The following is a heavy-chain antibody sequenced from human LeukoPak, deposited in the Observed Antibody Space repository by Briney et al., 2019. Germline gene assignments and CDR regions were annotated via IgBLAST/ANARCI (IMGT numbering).Heavy chain of an antibody. CDR2: IYPSVDTT. D-gene: IGHD2-8*01. J-gene: IGHJ4*02. CDR1: GYTFTHYY. CDR3: IREYEGGYFDY. V-gene: IGHV1-46*01. Sequence: ASVKVSCKTSGYTFTHYYIHWVRQAPGQGLEGIGIIYPSVDTTDSSQKFKVRVTVTRDTSTSTVYMELRTLRSEDTAIYYCIREYEGGYFDYWGQGTLVTVSS.